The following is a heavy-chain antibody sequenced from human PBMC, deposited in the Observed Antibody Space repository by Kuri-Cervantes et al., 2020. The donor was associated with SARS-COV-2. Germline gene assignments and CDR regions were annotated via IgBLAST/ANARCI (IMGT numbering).Heavy chain of an antibody. CDR2: IKQDGSEK. CDR3: AREDVGGGYYYGMDV. J-gene: IGHJ6*02. V-gene: IGHV3-7*01. Sequence: GESLKISCAASGFTVSSNYMSWVRQAPGKGLEWVANIKQDGSEKYYVDSVKGRFTISRDNAKNSLYLQMNSLRAEDTAVYYCAREDVGGGYYYGMDVWGQGTTVTVSS. D-gene: IGHD3-10*01. CDR1: GFTVSSNY.